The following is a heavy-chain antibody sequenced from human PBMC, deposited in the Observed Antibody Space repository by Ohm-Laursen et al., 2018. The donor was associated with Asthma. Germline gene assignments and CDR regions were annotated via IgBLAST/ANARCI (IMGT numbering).Heavy chain of an antibody. CDR3: ARELGNYYYYGMDV. J-gene: IGHJ6*02. CDR2: IIPIFHTK. V-gene: IGHV1-69*01. Sequence: SSVKVSCKASGGTFSSYAISWVRQAPGQGLEWMGGIIPIFHTKKYGQKFQGRVTINADASTSTAYMELSSLRSEDTAVYYCARELGNYYYYGMDVWGQGTTVTVSS. CDR1: GGTFSSYA.